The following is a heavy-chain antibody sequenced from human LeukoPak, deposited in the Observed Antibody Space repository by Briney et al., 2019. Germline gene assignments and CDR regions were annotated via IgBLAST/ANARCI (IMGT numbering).Heavy chain of an antibody. Sequence: GGSLRLSCAASGFTFSSYEMNWVRQAPGKGLEWVSYISISGSTIYYADSVKGRFTISRDNAKNSLYLQMNSLRAEDTAVYYCARDFRDFWSGYYTGIDYWGQGTLVTVSS. CDR1: GFTFSSYE. J-gene: IGHJ4*02. CDR3: ARDFRDFWSGYYTGIDY. V-gene: IGHV3-48*03. CDR2: ISISGSTI. D-gene: IGHD3-3*01.